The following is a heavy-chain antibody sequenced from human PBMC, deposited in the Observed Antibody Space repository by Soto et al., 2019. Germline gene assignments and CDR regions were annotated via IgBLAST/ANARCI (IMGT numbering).Heavy chain of an antibody. J-gene: IGHJ6*02. V-gene: IGHV1-69*13. Sequence: SVKVSCKASGGTFSSYAISWVRQAPGQGLEWMGGIIPIFGTANYAQKFQGRVTITADESTSTAYMELSSLRSEDTAVYYCARPGVGATPVDYYGMDVWGQGTTVTVSS. CDR3: ARPGVGATPVDYYGMDV. D-gene: IGHD1-26*01. CDR1: GGTFSSYA. CDR2: IIPIFGTA.